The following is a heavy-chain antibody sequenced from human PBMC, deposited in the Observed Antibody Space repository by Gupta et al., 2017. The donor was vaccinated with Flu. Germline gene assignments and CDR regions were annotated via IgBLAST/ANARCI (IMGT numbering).Heavy chain of an antibody. CDR2: IFSNDEK. CDR1: GFSLSNARMG. J-gene: IGHJ3*02. CDR3: ARIFWGGGAQVDTAMVGFFDI. D-gene: IGHD5-18*01. Sequence: QVTLKESGPVLVKPTETLTLTCTVSGFSLSNARMGVSWIRQPPGKALEWLAHIFSNDEKSYSTSLKSRLTISKDTSKSQVVLTMTNMDPVDTATYYCARIFWGGGAQVDTAMVGFFDIWGQGTMVTVSS. V-gene: IGHV2-26*01.